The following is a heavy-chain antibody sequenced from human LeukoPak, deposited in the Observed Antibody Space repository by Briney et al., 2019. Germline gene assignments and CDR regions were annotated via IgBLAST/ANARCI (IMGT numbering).Heavy chain of an antibody. Sequence: ASVKVSCKAFGYTFTGYYMHWVRQAPGQGLEWMGWISAYNGNTKYAQKFQGRVTMTTDTSTSTAYMELRSLRSDDTAVYYCARDVGRVDTSMVTVDYYYGMDVWGQGTTVTVSS. J-gene: IGHJ6*02. CDR3: ARDVGRVDTSMVTVDYYYGMDV. V-gene: IGHV1-18*04. CDR2: ISAYNGNT. CDR1: GYTFTGYY. D-gene: IGHD5-18*01.